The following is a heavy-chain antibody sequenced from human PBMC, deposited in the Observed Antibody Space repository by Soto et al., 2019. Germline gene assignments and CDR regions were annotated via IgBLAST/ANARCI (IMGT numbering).Heavy chain of an antibody. CDR1: YGSISVSNVF. D-gene: IGHD1-26*01. Sequence: SETLSLTCTVSYGSISVSNVFWGWVRQPPGKGLEWIGNIDYSGTAYFNPSLGTRVTFPVDTSKNQFSLTLYSVTAADSAVYYCSGAESPDTAYFSLYWGQGTPVTVSS. V-gene: IGHV4-39*03. CDR2: IDYSGTA. J-gene: IGHJ4*02. CDR3: SGAESPDTAYFSLY.